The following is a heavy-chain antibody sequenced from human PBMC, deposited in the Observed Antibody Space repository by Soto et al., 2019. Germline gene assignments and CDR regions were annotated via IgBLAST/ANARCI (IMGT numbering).Heavy chain of an antibody. V-gene: IGHV4-39*01. CDR1: GGSISSSSYY. CDR3: ARHYYGSGSSYYYYYGMDV. J-gene: IGHJ6*02. Sequence: PSETLFLTCTVSGGSISSSSYYWGWIRQPPGKGLEWIGSIYYSGSTYYNPSLKSRVTISVDTSKNQFSLKLSSVTAADTAVYYCARHYYGSGSSYYYYYGMDVWGQGTTVTVSS. D-gene: IGHD3-10*01. CDR2: IYYSGST.